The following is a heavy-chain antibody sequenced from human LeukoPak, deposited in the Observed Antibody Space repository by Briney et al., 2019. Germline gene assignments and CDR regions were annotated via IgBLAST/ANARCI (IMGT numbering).Heavy chain of an antibody. J-gene: IGHJ6*03. V-gene: IGHV4-39*01. CDR2: IYYSGST. CDR3: ARRKATVLYYYYYMDV. Sequence: SETLSLTCTVSGGSISSSSYYWGWIRQPPGKGLAWIGSIYYSGSTYYNPSLKSRVTISVDTSKNQFSLKLSSVTAADTAVYYCARRKATVLYYYYYMDVWGTGSTVTVSS. D-gene: IGHD1-1*01. CDR1: GGSISSSSYY.